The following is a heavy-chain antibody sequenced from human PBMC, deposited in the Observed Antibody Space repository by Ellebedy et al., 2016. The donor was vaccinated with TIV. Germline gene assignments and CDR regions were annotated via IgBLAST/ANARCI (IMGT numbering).Heavy chain of an antibody. CDR1: GGTFSNYP. D-gene: IGHD3-22*01. CDR2: IIPISGTS. J-gene: IGHJ6*02. CDR3: ARALGITMIVVVSGMDV. V-gene: IGHV1-69*06. Sequence: SVKVSCXASGGTFSNYPISWVRQAPGQGLEWMGGIIPISGTSNYAQKFQGRLTITADTSTSTAYMELSSLRSEDTAVYYCARALGITMIVVVSGMDVWGQGTTVTVSS.